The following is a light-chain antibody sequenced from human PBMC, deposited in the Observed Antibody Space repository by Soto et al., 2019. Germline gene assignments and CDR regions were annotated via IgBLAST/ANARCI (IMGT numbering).Light chain of an antibody. CDR3: SSYTTSHTRI. V-gene: IGLV2-14*03. CDR2: DVT. CDR1: SSDVGAYNY. J-gene: IGLJ2*01. Sequence: QSALTQPASVSGSPGQSITISCSGTSSDVGAYNYVSWYQQHPGKAPKLMMYDVTNRPSGVSNRFSGSKSGNTASLTISGLQAEDEADYYCSSYTTSHTRIFGGGTKLTVL.